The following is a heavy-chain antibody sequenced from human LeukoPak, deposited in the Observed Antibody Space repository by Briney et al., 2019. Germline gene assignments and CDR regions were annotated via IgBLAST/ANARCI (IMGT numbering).Heavy chain of an antibody. CDR2: IRYDGSHK. CDR1: VFTFSSYG. CDR3: AKVRSRGVGYFDY. V-gene: IGHV3-30*02. D-gene: IGHD3-10*01. J-gene: IGHJ4*02. Sequence: PPGGSLRLSCAASVFTFSSYGMHRVRQAPGKGLEWVAFIRYDGSHKYYSDSVKGRFTISRDNSKITLYLQMNSLRAEDTAVYYSAKVRSRGVGYFDYWGQGTLVTVSS.